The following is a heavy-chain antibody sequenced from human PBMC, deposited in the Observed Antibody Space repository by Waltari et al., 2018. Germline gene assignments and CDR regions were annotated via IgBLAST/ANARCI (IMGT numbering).Heavy chain of an antibody. CDR1: GGSFSGYC. Sequence: QVQLQQWGAGLFTPSETLSLTCAVYGGSFSGYCWGWIRQPPGKGLEWIGEINHSGSTNYNPSIKSRVTISVDTSKNQFSLKLSSVTAADTAVYYCARGRLRWGYWGQGTLVTVSS. CDR3: ARGRLRWGY. J-gene: IGHJ4*02. V-gene: IGHV4-34*01. CDR2: INHSGST. D-gene: IGHD4-17*01.